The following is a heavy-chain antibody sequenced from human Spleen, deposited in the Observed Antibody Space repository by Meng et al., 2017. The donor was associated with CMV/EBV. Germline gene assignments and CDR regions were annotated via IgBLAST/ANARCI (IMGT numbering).Heavy chain of an antibody. V-gene: IGHV4-34*09. Sequence: QWQLTEPGPGLVKPSQTPSLTCAVYGESFSGYYWSWIRQPPGKGLQWIGEINHSGSTNYNPSLKSRVTISVDTSKNQFSLKLSSVTAADTAVYYCAREDCSGGSCSYFDYWGRGTLVTVSS. CDR1: GESFSGYY. J-gene: IGHJ4*02. CDR2: INHSGST. D-gene: IGHD2-15*01. CDR3: AREDCSGGSCSYFDY.